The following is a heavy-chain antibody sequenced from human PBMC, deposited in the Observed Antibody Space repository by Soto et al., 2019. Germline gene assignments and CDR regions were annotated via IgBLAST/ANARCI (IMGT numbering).Heavy chain of an antibody. Sequence: PSETLSLTCTVSGGSISSSSYYWGWIRQPPGKGLEWIGSIFCSGSTYYNPSLKSRVTISVDTSKNQFSLKLSSVTAADTAVYYCACIFSGGYGYGFYYYGMDVWGQGTTVTVSS. D-gene: IGHD5-18*01. CDR2: IFCSGST. CDR3: ACIFSGGYGYGFYYYGMDV. J-gene: IGHJ6*02. V-gene: IGHV4-39*01. CDR1: GGSISSSSYY.